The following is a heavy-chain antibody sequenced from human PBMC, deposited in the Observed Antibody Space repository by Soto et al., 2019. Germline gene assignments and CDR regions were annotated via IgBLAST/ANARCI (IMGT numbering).Heavy chain of an antibody. CDR2: IDEDGTVK. J-gene: IGHJ4*02. V-gene: IGHV3-7*01. D-gene: IGHD6-13*01. CDR1: GLTFSRSW. Sequence: PGGSLRLSCAASGLTFSRSWMSWVRQAPGKGLEFVTNIDEDGTVKNYMDSVKGRFTISRDNDKNLVYLEMNNLRAEDTAVYFCARDPGYSSFDHWGQGT. CDR3: ARDPGYSSFDH.